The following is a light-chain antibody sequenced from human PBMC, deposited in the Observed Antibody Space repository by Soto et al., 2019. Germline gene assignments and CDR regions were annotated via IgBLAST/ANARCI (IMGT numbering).Light chain of an antibody. V-gene: IGKV1-39*01. CDR2: AAS. J-gene: IGKJ1*01. CDR3: QQSYSTPVT. Sequence: DIQMTQSPSTLSASVGDRVTITCRASQSIGRFLAWYQHQPGKAPKLLIYAASSLQSGVPSRFSGSGSGTDFTLTISSLQPEDFATYYCQQSYSTPVTFGQGAKVDIK. CDR1: QSIGRF.